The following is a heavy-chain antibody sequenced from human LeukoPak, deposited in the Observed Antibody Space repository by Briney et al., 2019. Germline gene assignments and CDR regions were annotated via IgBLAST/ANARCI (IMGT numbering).Heavy chain of an antibody. D-gene: IGHD3-22*01. J-gene: IGHJ3*02. Sequence: GGSLRLSCAASGFTFSSYSMNWVRQAPGKGLEWVSYISSSSSTIYYADSVKGRFTISRDNAKNSLYLQMNSLRAEDTAVYYCAKDISGYDRRAAFDIWGQGTMVTVSS. CDR1: GFTFSSYS. CDR2: ISSSSSTI. V-gene: IGHV3-48*01. CDR3: AKDISGYDRRAAFDI.